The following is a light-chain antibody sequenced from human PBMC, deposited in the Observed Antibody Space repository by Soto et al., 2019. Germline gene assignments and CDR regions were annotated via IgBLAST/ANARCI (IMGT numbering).Light chain of an antibody. Sequence: DIQMTQSPSSLSASVGDRVTITCRASHDISDDLGWYRQKVGKAPERMIYSASNLASGVPSRVRGSGSGTECNLTIDDLQPEDVATYYCLQHRNYPLTFGQGTKVDIK. CDR3: LQHRNYPLT. CDR1: HDISDD. CDR2: SAS. V-gene: IGKV1-17*02. J-gene: IGKJ1*01.